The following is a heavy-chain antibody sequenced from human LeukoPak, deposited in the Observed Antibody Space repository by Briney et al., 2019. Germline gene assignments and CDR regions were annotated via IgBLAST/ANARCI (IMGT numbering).Heavy chain of an antibody. CDR2: ISSRGGST. CDR3: ARDWGSGWYFDY. Sequence: GGSLRLSCAASGFTFTTHAINWVRQAPGQGPEWVSVISSRGGSTYSADSVKGRFTISRDNSKNTLYLQMNSLRVEDTAVYYCARDWGSGWYFDYWGQGTLVTVSS. V-gene: IGHV3-23*01. CDR1: GFTFTTHA. J-gene: IGHJ4*02. D-gene: IGHD6-19*01.